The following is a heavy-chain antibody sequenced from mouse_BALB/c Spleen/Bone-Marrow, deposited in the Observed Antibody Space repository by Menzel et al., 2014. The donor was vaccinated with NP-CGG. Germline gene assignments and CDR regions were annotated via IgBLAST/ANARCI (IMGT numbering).Heavy chain of an antibody. V-gene: IGHV1S81*02. Sequence: QVQLQQSGAEPVKPGASVKLSCKASGYTFTSYWMHWVKQRPGQGLEWIGEINPSNGRTNYNEKFKSKATLTVDKSSSTAYMKLSSLTSEDSAVYYCAREDILYAMDYWGQGTSVTVSS. CDR3: AREDILYAMDY. CDR2: INPSNGRT. CDR1: GYTFTSYW. J-gene: IGHJ4*01.